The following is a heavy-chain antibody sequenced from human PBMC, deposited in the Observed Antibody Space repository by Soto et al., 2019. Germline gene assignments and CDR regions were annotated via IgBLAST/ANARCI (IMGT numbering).Heavy chain of an antibody. V-gene: IGHV1-18*01. J-gene: IGHJ4*02. D-gene: IGHD2-15*01. Sequence: QVQLVQSGGEVKKPGASVKVSCQASDYTFANYGISWVRQAPGQGPEWMGWISGYNGNTNYAQKFQGRLTMTTDTSTSTAYMGLRSLGSDDTAVYYCARDCNGGSCYPFYWGQGTLVTVSS. CDR1: DYTFANYG. CDR2: ISGYNGNT. CDR3: ARDCNGGSCYPFY.